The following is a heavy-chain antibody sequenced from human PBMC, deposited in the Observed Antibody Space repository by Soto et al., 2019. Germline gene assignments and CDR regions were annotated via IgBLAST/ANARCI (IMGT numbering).Heavy chain of an antibody. V-gene: IGHV3-23*01. J-gene: IGHJ6*03. CDR1: GFTFTSYA. Sequence: GGSLRLSCAASGFTFTSYAMTWVRQAPGKGLEWVSAVSGSGASTHYADSVKGRFTISRDNSKNTLYLQMNSLRAEDTAVYYCAKRMDSRSYYYYYMDVWGKGTTVTVSS. D-gene: IGHD2-15*01. CDR2: VSGSGAST. CDR3: AKRMDSRSYYYYYMDV.